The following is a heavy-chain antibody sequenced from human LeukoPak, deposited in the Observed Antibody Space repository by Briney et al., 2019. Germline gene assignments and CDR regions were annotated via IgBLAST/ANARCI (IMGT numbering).Heavy chain of an antibody. D-gene: IGHD5-12*01. CDR3: ARGLRDYFAY. V-gene: IGHV3-30*14. J-gene: IGHJ4*02. Sequence: GGSLRLSCAASGFTFSSYAMNWVRQAPGKGLEWVAVISYDGSNKYYADSVKGRFTISRDNSKNTLYIQMNSLRSEDTAGYYCARGLRDYFAYWGQGTLVTVPS. CDR1: GFTFSSYA. CDR2: ISYDGSNK.